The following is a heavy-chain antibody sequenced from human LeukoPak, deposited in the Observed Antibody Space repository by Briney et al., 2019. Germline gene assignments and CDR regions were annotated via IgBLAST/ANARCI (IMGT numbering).Heavy chain of an antibody. V-gene: IGHV5-51*01. J-gene: IGHJ4*02. CDR3: ASARPAFGEEGDY. Sequence: HGESLKISCKGSGYSFTSYWIGWVRQMPGKGLEWMWIIYPGDSDTRYSPSFQGQVTISADKSISTAYLQWSSLKASDTAMYYCASARPAFGEEGDYWGQGTLVTVSS. CDR2: IYPGDSDT. D-gene: IGHD3-10*01. CDR1: GYSFTSYW.